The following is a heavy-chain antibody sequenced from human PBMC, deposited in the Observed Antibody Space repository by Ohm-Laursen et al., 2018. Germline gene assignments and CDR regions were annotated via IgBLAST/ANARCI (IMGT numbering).Heavy chain of an antibody. Sequence: SLRISCSASGFTFSSYGMSWVRQAPGKGLEWVSADSGSGDSTQHADSVKGRFTISRDNSKNTLYLQMNSLRAEDTAVYYCARRVAYDRGEFDYWGLGTLVTVSS. V-gene: IGHV3-23*01. D-gene: IGHD5-12*01. J-gene: IGHJ4*02. CDR3: ARRVAYDRGEFDY. CDR1: GFTFSSYG. CDR2: DSGSGDST.